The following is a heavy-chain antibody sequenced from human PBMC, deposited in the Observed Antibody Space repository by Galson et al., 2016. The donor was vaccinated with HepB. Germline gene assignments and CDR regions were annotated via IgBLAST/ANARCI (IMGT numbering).Heavy chain of an antibody. CDR2: IYWDDDK. CDR1: GFSLSSNEVG. J-gene: IGHJ4*02. Sequence: PALVKPTQTLTLTCTVSGFSLSSNEVGVGWIRQPPGKALERLALIYWDDDKRYSPSLKNRLTITKDTSKNQVVLTMTNMDPVDTATYYCVHRRSRTYYFDYWGQGTLVTVSS. CDR3: VHRRSRTYYFDY. V-gene: IGHV2-5*02.